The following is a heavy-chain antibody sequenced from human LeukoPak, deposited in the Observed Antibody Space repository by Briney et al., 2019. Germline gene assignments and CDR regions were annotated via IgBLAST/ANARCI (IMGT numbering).Heavy chain of an antibody. CDR3: ARLGGWGVDAFDI. CDR2: ISSSSSYI. V-gene: IGHV3-21*01. J-gene: IGHJ3*02. CDR1: GFTFSSYS. D-gene: IGHD3-16*01. Sequence: GGSLRLSCAAFGFTFSSYSMNWVRQAPGKGLEWVSSISSSSSYIYYADSVKGRFTISRDNAKNSLYLQMSSLRAEDAAVYYCARLGGWGVDAFDIWSQGTMVTVSS.